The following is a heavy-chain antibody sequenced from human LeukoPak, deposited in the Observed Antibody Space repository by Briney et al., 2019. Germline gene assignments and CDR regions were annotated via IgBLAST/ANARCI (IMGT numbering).Heavy chain of an antibody. J-gene: IGHJ4*02. D-gene: IGHD3-22*01. V-gene: IGHV3-23*01. CDR3: VRDRDSTGYYDY. CDR2: ISGSGGST. CDR1: GFTFSSYA. Sequence: GGSLRLSCAASGFTFSSYAMSWVRQAPGKGLEWVSAISGSGGSTYYADSVKGRFTISRDNSKNTLYLQTNSLRAEDTALYYCVRDRDSTGYYDYWGQGTLVTVSS.